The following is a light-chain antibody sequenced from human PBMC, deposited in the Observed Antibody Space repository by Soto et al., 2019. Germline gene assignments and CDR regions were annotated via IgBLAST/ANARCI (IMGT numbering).Light chain of an antibody. Sequence: QSLLTQPRSVSRSPGQSVTISCTGTSSYVGGYNYVSWYQQHPVKAPKLMIYDVSKRPSGVPDLFSCSKSGNTASLTISGLQAEDEADYYCCSYAGSYSYVFGTWTKVPVL. CDR1: SSYVGGYNY. J-gene: IGLJ1*01. V-gene: IGLV2-11*01. CDR3: CSYAGSYSYV. CDR2: DVS.